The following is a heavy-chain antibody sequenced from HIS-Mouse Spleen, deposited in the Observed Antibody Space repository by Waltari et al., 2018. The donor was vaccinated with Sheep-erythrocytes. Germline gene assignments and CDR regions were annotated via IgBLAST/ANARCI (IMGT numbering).Heavy chain of an antibody. CDR2: INPNSGGT. D-gene: IGHD3-3*01. V-gene: IGHV1-2*02. CDR3: ARAYYDFWSGMAYYYGMDV. J-gene: IGHJ6*02. Sequence: QVQLVQSGAEVKKPGASVKVSCKASGYTFTGYYMHWVRQAPGQGLEWMGWINPNSGGTNYAQQFQGRVTMTRDTSISTAYMELSRLRSDDTAVYYCARAYYDFWSGMAYYYGMDVWGQGTTVTVSS. CDR1: GYTFTGYY.